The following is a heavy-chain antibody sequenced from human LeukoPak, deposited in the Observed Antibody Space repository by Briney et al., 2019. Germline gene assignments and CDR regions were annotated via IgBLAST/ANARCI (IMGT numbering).Heavy chain of an antibody. V-gene: IGHV3-9*01. CDR3: AKDIEDYVWGSRSAIDY. D-gene: IGHD3-16*01. CDR1: GFTFDDYA. CDR2: ISWNSGSI. Sequence: QPGGSLRLSCAASGFTFDDYAMHWVRQAPGKGLEWVSGISWNSGSIGYADSVKGRFTISRDNAKNSLYLQMNSLRAEDTALYYCAKDIEDYVWGSRSAIDYWGQGTLVTVSS. J-gene: IGHJ4*02.